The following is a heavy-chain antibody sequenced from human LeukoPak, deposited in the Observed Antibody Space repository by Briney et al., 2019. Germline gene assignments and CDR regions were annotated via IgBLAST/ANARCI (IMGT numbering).Heavy chain of an antibody. Sequence: GGSLRLSCAASGFTFSSYWVSWVRQAPGKGLEWVANIKQDGSEKYYVDSVKGRFTISRDNAKNSLYLQMNSLRAEDTAVYYCARDLGGDCSGGSCSPWGQGTLVTVSS. V-gene: IGHV3-7*01. CDR2: IKQDGSEK. CDR1: GFTFSSYW. D-gene: IGHD2-15*01. CDR3: ARDLGGDCSGGSCSP. J-gene: IGHJ5*02.